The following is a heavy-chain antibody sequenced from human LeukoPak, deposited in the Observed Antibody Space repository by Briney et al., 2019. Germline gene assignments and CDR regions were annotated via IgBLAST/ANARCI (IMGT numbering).Heavy chain of an antibody. CDR3: AKDPTFYYDSSGY. J-gene: IGHJ4*02. Sequence: PGGSLRLSCAASGFTFSSYGMHWVRQAPGKGLECVAFIRYDGSNKYYADSVKGRFTISSDNSKNTLYLQLNSLRAEDTAVYYCAKDPTFYYDSSGYWGQGTLVTVSS. D-gene: IGHD3-22*01. CDR1: GFTFSSYG. V-gene: IGHV3-30*02. CDR2: IRYDGSNK.